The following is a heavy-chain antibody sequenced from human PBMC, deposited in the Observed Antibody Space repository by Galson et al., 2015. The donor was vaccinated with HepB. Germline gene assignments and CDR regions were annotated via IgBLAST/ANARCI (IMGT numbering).Heavy chain of an antibody. CDR3: ARDRSNYYDSSGYYLVYYYYGMDV. V-gene: IGHV3-48*01. J-gene: IGHJ6*02. Sequence: SLRLSCAASGFTFSSYSVNWVRQAPGKGLEWVSYISSSSSTIYYADSVKGRFTISRDNAKNSLYLQMNSLRAEDTAVYYCARDRSNYYDSSGYYLVYYYYGMDVWGQGTTVTVSS. D-gene: IGHD3-22*01. CDR1: GFTFSSYS. CDR2: ISSSSSTI.